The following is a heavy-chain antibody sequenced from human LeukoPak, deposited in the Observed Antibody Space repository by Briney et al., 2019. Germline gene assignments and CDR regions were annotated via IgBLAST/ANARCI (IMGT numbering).Heavy chain of an antibody. J-gene: IGHJ4*02. D-gene: IGHD6-25*01. CDR3: ARGRWKEQRLGFYYFDY. CDR1: GGTFSSSA. Sequence: ASVKVSCKASGGTFSSSAFSWVRQAPGQGLEWMGGIIPIFGTANYAQRFHGRVTITADESTSTAYMELSSLRSEDTAVYYCARGRWKEQRLGFYYFDYWGQGTLVTVSS. CDR2: IIPIFGTA. V-gene: IGHV1-69*13.